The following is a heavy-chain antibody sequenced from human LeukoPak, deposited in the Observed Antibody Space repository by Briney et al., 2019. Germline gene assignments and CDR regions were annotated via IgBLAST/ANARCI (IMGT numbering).Heavy chain of an antibody. D-gene: IGHD6-13*01. CDR2: ISSSSSTI. CDR1: GFTFNTYS. V-gene: IGHV3-48*01. J-gene: IGHJ4*02. Sequence: GGSLRLSCAASGFTFNTYSMNWVRQAPGKGLEWASYISSSSSTIKYADSVKGRFTISRDNAKNSLFLQMNSLRAEDTAVYYCARVYTSSWYDYWGQGTLVTVSS. CDR3: ARVYTSSWYDY.